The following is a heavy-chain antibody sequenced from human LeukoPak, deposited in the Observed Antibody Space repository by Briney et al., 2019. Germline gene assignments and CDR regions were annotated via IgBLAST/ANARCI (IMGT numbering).Heavy chain of an antibody. D-gene: IGHD3-16*01. CDR2: ISDSADTI. V-gene: IGHV3-11*01. J-gene: IGHJ4*02. Sequence: GGSLRLSCAASGFTFSDSYMSWIRQVPGKGLEWISYISDSADTIYYADSVKGRFTISRDNAKNSLYLQMNSLRAEDTAVYYWAGGGGGWGEGYFDYWGQGTLVTVSS. CDR3: AGGGGGWGEGYFDY. CDR1: GFTFSDSY.